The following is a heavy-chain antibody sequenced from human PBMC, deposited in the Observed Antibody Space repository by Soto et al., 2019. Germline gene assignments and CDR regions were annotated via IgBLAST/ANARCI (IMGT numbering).Heavy chain of an antibody. CDR2: INPSGGST. CDR1: GYTLTSDY. J-gene: IGHJ3*02. Sequence: ASVKVSCKASGYTLTSDYMHWVRQAPGQGLEWMGIINPSGGSTSYAQKFQGRVTMTRDTSTSTVYMELSSLRSEDTAVYYCARTVYNWNQPDAFDIWGQGTMVTVSS. V-gene: IGHV1-46*01. D-gene: IGHD1-20*01. CDR3: ARTVYNWNQPDAFDI.